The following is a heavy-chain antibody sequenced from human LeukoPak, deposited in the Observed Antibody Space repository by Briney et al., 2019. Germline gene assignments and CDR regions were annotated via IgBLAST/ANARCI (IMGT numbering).Heavy chain of an antibody. Sequence: PSETLSLTCTVSGGSISSSSYYWGWIRQPPGKGLEWIGSIYYSGSTYFNPSLKSRVTISVDTSKNQFSLKLSSVTAADTAVYYCARDIRAVTKDYYYYMDVWGKGTMVTVSS. CDR2: IYYSGST. J-gene: IGHJ6*03. CDR1: GGSISSSSYY. D-gene: IGHD4-11*01. V-gene: IGHV4-39*07. CDR3: ARDIRAVTKDYYYYMDV.